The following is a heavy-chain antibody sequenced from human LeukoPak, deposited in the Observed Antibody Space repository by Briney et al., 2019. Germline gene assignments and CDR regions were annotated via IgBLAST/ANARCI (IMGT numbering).Heavy chain of an antibody. J-gene: IGHJ6*03. CDR3: ARMSVDYYYYYMDV. Sequence: PGGSLRLSCAASGFTFSSYAMHWVRQAPGKGLEWVAVISYDGSNKYYADSVKGRFTISRDNSKNTLYLQMNSLRAEDTAVYYCARMSVDYYYYYMDVWGKGTTVTVSS. CDR1: GFTFSSYA. CDR2: ISYDGSNK. V-gene: IGHV3-30*04.